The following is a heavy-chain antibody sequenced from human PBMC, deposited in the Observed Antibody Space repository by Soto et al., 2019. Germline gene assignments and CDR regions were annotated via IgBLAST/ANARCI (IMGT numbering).Heavy chain of an antibody. D-gene: IGHD3-3*01. J-gene: IGHJ6*02. CDR1: GGSISSSSYY. Sequence: NPSETLSLTCTVSGGSISSSSYYWGWIRQPPGKGLEWIGNVYYSGSTYYNPSLKSRVTISVDTSKNQFSLRLRSVTAADTAVYYCARLEGFKVMDVCGQGTTVTVSS. V-gene: IGHV4-39*01. CDR3: ARLEGFKVMDV. CDR2: VYYSGST.